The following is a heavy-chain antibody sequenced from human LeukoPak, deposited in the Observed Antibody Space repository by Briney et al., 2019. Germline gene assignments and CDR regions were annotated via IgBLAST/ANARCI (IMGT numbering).Heavy chain of an antibody. Sequence: GGSLRLSCAASGFTFSSYGMHWVRQAPGKGLEWVAVIWYDGSNKYYADSVKGRFTISRDNSKNTLYLQMNSLRAEDTAVYYCARARGAAGNYYYFDYWGQGTLVTVSS. D-gene: IGHD6-13*01. J-gene: IGHJ4*02. V-gene: IGHV3-33*01. CDR3: ARARGAAGNYYYFDY. CDR2: IWYDGSNK. CDR1: GFTFSSYG.